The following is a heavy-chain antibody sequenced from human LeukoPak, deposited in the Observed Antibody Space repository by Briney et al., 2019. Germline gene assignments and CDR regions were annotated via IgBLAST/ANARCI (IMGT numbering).Heavy chain of an antibody. Sequence: PGGSLRLSCAASGFIFSTHWMNWVRQAPGKGLEWVANIKQDGSEKYYVDSVKGRFTISRDNSKNTLYLQMNSLRAEDTAVYYCARPTYSSSRPNYFDYWGQGTLVTVSS. CDR1: GFIFSTHW. CDR3: ARPTYSSSRPNYFDY. J-gene: IGHJ4*02. CDR2: IKQDGSEK. D-gene: IGHD6-13*01. V-gene: IGHV3-7*01.